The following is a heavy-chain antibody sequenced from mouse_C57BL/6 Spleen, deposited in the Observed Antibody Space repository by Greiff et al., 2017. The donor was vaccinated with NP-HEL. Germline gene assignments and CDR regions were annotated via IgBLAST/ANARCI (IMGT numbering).Heavy chain of an antibody. D-gene: IGHD1-1*01. CDR3: ARAPYGSREDWYFDV. J-gene: IGHJ1*03. CDR2: INPYNGGT. Sequence: EVQLQQSGPVLVKPGASVKMSCKASGYTFTDYYMNWVKQSHGKSLEWIGVINPYNGGTSYNQKFKGKATLTVDKSSSTAYMELNSLTSEDSAVYYCARAPYGSREDWYFDVWGTGTTVTVSS. CDR1: GYTFTDYY. V-gene: IGHV1-19*01.